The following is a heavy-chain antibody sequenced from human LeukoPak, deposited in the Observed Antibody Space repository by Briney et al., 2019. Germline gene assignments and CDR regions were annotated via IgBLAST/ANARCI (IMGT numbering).Heavy chain of an antibody. V-gene: IGHV1-2*02. Sequence: GASVKVSCKASGYTFTGQYLHWVRQAPGQGLEWMGWINPNTGGTNYAQKFQGRVTMTRDTSISTAYMELSRLRSDDTAVYYCASQTTVKYYFDYWGQGTLVTVSS. CDR1: GYTFTGQY. J-gene: IGHJ4*02. CDR2: INPNTGGT. D-gene: IGHD4-17*01. CDR3: ASQTTVKYYFDY.